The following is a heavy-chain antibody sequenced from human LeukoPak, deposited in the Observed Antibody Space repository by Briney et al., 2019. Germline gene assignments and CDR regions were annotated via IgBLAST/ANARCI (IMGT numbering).Heavy chain of an antibody. Sequence: GGSLRLSCAASGFTFSSYAMHWVRQAPGKGLEWVAVIWYDGSNKYYADSVKGRFTISRDNSKNTLYLQMNSLRAEDTAVYYCAKDGYDFWSGYTFDYWGQGTLVTVSS. CDR2: IWYDGSNK. D-gene: IGHD3-3*01. CDR1: GFTFSSYA. J-gene: IGHJ4*02. CDR3: AKDGYDFWSGYTFDY. V-gene: IGHV3-30*07.